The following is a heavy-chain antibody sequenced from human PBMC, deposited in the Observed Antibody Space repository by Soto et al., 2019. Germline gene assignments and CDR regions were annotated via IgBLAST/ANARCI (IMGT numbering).Heavy chain of an antibody. CDR3: FLGYSSSWKTFFDY. Sequence: QVHVVQSGAEMKRLGASVKVSCKASGGTYSSYAFNWVRQAPGQGLEWVGGTIPVFQKTNLAQKFQGRVTLTADERTSTAYRELSRLTCEDTAVYFCFLGYSSSWKTFFDYWGQGTLVSVTS. J-gene: IGHJ4*02. D-gene: IGHD3-10*01. CDR1: GGTYSSYA. CDR2: TIPVFQKT. V-gene: IGHV1-69*01.